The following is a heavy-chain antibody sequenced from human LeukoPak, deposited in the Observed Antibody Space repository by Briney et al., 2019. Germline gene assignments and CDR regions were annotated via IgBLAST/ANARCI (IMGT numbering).Heavy chain of an antibody. J-gene: IGHJ5*02. D-gene: IGHD2-8*02. CDR3: ARDTGARGWFDP. V-gene: IGHV3-48*01. CDR1: GFTFSSYS. CDR2: INADSSTI. Sequence: PGGSLRLSCAASGFTFSSYSMNWVRQAPGKGLEWVSYINADSSTIYYADSVKGRFTISRDNAKNSLYLQMNSLRAEDTAVYFCARDTGARGWFDPLGQGTLVTVSS.